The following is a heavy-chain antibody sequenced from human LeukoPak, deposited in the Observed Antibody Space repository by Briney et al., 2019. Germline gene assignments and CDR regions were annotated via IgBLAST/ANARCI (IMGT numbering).Heavy chain of an antibody. CDR2: IRSKAYGGTT. J-gene: IGHJ4*02. CDR1: GFTFGDYA. D-gene: IGHD3-10*01. CDR3: SKWVRFGEFYDY. Sequence: GGSLRLSCTASGFTFGDYAMSWVRQAPGKGLEWVGFIRSKAYGGTTEYAASVKGRFTTSRDDSKSIAYLQMNSLKTEDTAVYYCSKWVRFGEFYDYWGQGTLVTVSS. V-gene: IGHV3-49*04.